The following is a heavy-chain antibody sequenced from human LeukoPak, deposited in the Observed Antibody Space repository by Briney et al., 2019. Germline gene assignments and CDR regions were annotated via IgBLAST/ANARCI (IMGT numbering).Heavy chain of an antibody. CDR3: ARATRGPTSFDY. D-gene: IGHD4-17*01. Sequence: SETLSLTCTVSGGYISSYYWSWIRQPPGKGLEWIGYIYYSGSTNYNPSLKSRVTISVDTSKNQFSLKLSSVTAADTAVYYCARATRGPTSFDYWGQGTLVTVSS. V-gene: IGHV4-59*01. J-gene: IGHJ4*02. CDR2: IYYSGST. CDR1: GGYISSYY.